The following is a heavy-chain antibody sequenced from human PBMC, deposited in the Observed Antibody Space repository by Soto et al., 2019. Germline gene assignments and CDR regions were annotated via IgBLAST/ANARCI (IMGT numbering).Heavy chain of an antibody. CDR3: ARVPEYSSSWYYSPSPPPSPYGMDV. V-gene: IGHV3-30-3*01. J-gene: IGHJ6*02. D-gene: IGHD6-13*01. CDR2: ISYDGSNK. CDR1: GFTFSSYA. Sequence: GSLRLSCAASGFTFSSYAMHWVRQAPGKGLEWVAVISYDGSNKYYADSVKGRFTISRDNSKNTLYLQMNSLRAEDTAVYYCARVPEYSSSWYYSPSPPPSPYGMDVWGQGTTVTVSS.